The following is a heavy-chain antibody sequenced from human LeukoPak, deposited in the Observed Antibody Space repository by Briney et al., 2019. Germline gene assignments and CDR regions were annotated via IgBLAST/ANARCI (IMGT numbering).Heavy chain of an antibody. CDR3: ATYDSSGYYTFDY. Sequence: ASLRLSCAASGFTFSSYAMSWVRQAPGKGLEWIGEINHSGSTNYNPSLKSRVTISVDTSKNQFSLKLSSVTAADTAVYYCATYDSSGYYTFDYWGQGTLVTVSS. CDR2: INHSGST. J-gene: IGHJ4*02. CDR1: GFTFSSYA. V-gene: IGHV4-34*08. D-gene: IGHD3-22*01.